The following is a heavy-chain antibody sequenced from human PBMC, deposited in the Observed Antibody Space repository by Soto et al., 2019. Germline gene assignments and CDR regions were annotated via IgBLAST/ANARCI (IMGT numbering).Heavy chain of an antibody. CDR1: GYSISSGYY. CDR2: IYHSGST. CDR3: AREHGYYDFWSGYLLYYYGMDV. Sequence: SETLSLTCAVSGYSISSGYYWGWIRQPPGKGLEWIGSIYHSGSTYYNPSLKSRVTISVDTSKNQLSLKLSSVTAADTAVYYCAREHGYYDFWSGYLLYYYGMDVWGQETTVTVSS. V-gene: IGHV4-38-2*02. D-gene: IGHD3-3*01. J-gene: IGHJ6*02.